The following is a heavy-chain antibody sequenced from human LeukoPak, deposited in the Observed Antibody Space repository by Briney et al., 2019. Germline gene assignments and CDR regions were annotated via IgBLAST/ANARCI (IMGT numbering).Heavy chain of an antibody. CDR2: IWYDGSNK. V-gene: IGHV3-33*01. J-gene: IGHJ4*02. CDR1: GFTFSSYG. CDR3: ARSPGDTYYYDSSGYYNSYYFDY. Sequence: QPGGSLRLSCAASGFTFSSYGMHWVRQVPGKGLEWVAVIWYDGSNKYYADSVKGRFTISRDNSKNTLYLQMNSLRAEDTAVYYCARSPGDTYYYDSSGYYNSYYFDYWGQGTLVTVSS. D-gene: IGHD3-22*01.